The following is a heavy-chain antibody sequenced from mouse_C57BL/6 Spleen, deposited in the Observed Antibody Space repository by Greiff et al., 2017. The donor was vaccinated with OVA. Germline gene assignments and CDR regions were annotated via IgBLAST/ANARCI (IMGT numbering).Heavy chain of an antibody. CDR1: GFSFNTYA. V-gene: IGHV10-1*01. J-gene: IGHJ4*01. Sequence: EVMLVESGGGLVQPKGSLKLSCAASGFSFNTYAMNWVRQAPGKGLEWVARIRSKSNNYATYYADSVKDRFTISRDDSEGMLYLQMNNLKTDDTAMYYCLGHPGYYAMDYWGQGTSVTVSS. CDR3: LGHPGYYAMDY. CDR2: IRSKSNNYAT.